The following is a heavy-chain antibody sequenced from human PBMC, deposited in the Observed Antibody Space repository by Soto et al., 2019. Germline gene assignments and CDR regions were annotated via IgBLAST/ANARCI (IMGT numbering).Heavy chain of an antibody. D-gene: IGHD6-19*01. Sequence: PGGSLRLSCAVWGFTFSNYGFHWVRQAPGKGLEWVALIWYDGSNKYYADSVKGRSTISRDNSKSTLYLEMYSLRAEDTAVYYCARDPSLAGYYFDYWGQGTLVTVSS. CDR3: ARDPSLAGYYFDY. CDR2: IWYDGSNK. CDR1: GFTFSNYG. J-gene: IGHJ4*02. V-gene: IGHV3-33*01.